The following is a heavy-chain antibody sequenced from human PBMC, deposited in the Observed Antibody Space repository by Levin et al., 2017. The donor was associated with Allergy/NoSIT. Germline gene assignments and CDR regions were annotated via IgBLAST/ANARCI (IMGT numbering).Heavy chain of an antibody. D-gene: IGHD2-15*01. J-gene: IGHJ4*02. CDR2: ISGSGGST. V-gene: IGHV3-23*01. CDR1: GFTFSSYA. CDR3: AKDLKRYCSGGSCYDFDY. Sequence: PGGSLRLSCAASGFTFSSYAMSWVRQAPGKGLEWVSAISGSGGSTYYADSVKGRFTISRDNSKNTLYLQMNSLRAEDTAVYYCAKDLKRYCSGGSCYDFDYWGQGTLVTVSS.